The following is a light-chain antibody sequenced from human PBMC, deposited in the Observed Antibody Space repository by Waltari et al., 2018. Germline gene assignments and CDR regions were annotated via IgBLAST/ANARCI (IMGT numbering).Light chain of an antibody. CDR1: QSVSSNF. V-gene: IGKV3-20*01. J-gene: IGKJ1*01. CDR2: GTS. Sequence: EILLTQSPDTLSLSPGERATLSCRASQSVSSNFLAWYQHKSVQAPRLLIYGTSSRAAGVPARFSGSGSGTDFTLTISGLEAEDFAVYYCQQFDSSPWAFGQGTAVEMK. CDR3: QQFDSSPWA.